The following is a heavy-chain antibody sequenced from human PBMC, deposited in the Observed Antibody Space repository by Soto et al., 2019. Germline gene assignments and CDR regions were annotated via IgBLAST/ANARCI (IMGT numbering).Heavy chain of an antibody. CDR3: AKDHDYVLGSYRYYYYGMDV. CDR1: GFTFSSYA. CDR2: ISGSGGST. J-gene: IGHJ6*02. Sequence: EVQLLESGGGLVQPGGSLRLSCAASGFTFSSYAMSWVRQAPGQGLEWVSAISGSGGSTYYADSVKGRFTISRDNSKNTLYLQMNSLRAEDTAVYYCAKDHDYVLGSYRYYYYGMDVWGQGTTVTVSS. D-gene: IGHD3-16*02. V-gene: IGHV3-23*01.